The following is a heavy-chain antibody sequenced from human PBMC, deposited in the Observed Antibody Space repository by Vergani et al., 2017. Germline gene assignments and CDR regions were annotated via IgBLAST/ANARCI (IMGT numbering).Heavy chain of an antibody. CDR1: GVTFSSYS. V-gene: IGHV3-48*01. Sequence: DVQLVESGGDLVQPGGSLRLSCEASGVTFSSYSMNWVRQAPGKGLEWISYISTTSDTIYYADSVRGRFTISRDNAKNSLYLEMNSLRVEDTAVYFCARSLVAGKGGYWGQGTRVAVSS. CDR3: ARSLVAGKGGY. CDR2: ISTTSDTI. D-gene: IGHD6-19*01. J-gene: IGHJ4*02.